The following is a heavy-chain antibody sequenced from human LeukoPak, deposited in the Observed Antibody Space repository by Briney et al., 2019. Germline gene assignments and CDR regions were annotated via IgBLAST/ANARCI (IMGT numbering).Heavy chain of an antibody. V-gene: IGHV4-31*03. CDR2: IYYSGST. CDR3: ARLRFDRYYYYGMDV. J-gene: IGHJ6*02. CDR1: GGSISSGGYY. Sequence: SETLSLTCSVSGGSISSGGYYWSWIRQHPGKSLEWIGYIYYSGSTYCNPSLKSRVTISVDTSKNQFSLKLSSVTAADTAVYYCARLRFDRYYYYGMDVWGQGTTVTVSS. D-gene: IGHD3-10*01.